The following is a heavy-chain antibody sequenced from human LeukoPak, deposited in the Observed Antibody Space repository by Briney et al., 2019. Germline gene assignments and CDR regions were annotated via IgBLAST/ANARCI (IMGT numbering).Heavy chain of an antibody. CDR1: GGSMSADH. CDR3: ARRNDFGI. J-gene: IGHJ3*02. CDR2: VYYSGNT. Sequence: SETLSLTCTVSGGSMSADHWNWIRQPPGKGLEWIGYVYYSGNTNYDPSLKSRVTISIDTSKNQFSLKLSSVTAADTAVYYCARRNDFGIWGQGTMVTVSS. V-gene: IGHV4-59*08.